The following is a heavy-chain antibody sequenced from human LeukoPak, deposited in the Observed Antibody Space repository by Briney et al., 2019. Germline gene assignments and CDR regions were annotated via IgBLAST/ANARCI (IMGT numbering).Heavy chain of an antibody. CDR2: ISGSGGTT. V-gene: IGHV3-23*01. J-gene: IGHJ2*01. CDR1: GFTFSGYA. D-gene: IGHD1-26*01. Sequence: GGSLRLSCTASGFTFSGYAMSWVRQAPGKGLEWVSVISGSGGTTYYGDSVEGRFTISRDSSKNTLFLHMNTLRAEDTAIYYCAKDRTVGASYWYFDLWGRGTLVTVSS. CDR3: AKDRTVGASYWYFDL.